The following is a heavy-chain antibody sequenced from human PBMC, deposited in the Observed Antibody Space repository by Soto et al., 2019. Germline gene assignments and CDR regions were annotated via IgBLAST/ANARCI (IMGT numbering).Heavy chain of an antibody. J-gene: IGHJ4*02. V-gene: IGHV1-46*01. CDR3: ARDRGYSSGWYYFDY. CDR2: INPSGGST. CDR1: GYTFTSYY. D-gene: IGHD6-19*01. Sequence: ASVKVSCKASGYTFTSYYMHWVRQAPGQGLEWMGIINPSGGSTSHAQKFQGRVTMTRGTSTSTVYMELSSLRSEDTAVYYCARDRGYSSGWYYFDYWGQGTLVTVSS.